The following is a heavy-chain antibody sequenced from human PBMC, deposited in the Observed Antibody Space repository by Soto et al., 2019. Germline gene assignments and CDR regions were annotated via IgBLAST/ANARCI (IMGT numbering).Heavy chain of an antibody. CDR3: ARDAPGGAPY. CDR2: INYRGTT. Sequence: QVQLQESGPGLVKPSQTLSLTCTVSGGSIIDGPTYLNWIRQHPERGLEWMGYINYRGTTNYSPALKSRILISIDTSKNQFSLRLTSVTAADTAVYYCARDAPGGAPYWGQGTLVTVSS. D-gene: IGHD1-26*01. J-gene: IGHJ4*02. CDR1: GGSIIDGPTY. V-gene: IGHV4-31*03.